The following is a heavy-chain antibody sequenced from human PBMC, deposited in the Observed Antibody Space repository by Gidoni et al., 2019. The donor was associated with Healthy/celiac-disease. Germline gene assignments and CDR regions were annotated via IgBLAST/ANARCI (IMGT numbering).Heavy chain of an antibody. V-gene: IGHV3-21*01. J-gene: IGHJ4*02. CDR2: ISSSSSYI. D-gene: IGHD6-19*01. CDR1: GFTSGSYS. CDR3: ARAGSSGWQPLPNFDY. Sequence: EVQLVESGGGLVKPRGSLRLSCAASGFTSGSYSMNWVRQAPGKGLEWVSSISSSSSYIYYADSVKGRFTISMDDAKNSLFLQMNSLRAEDTAVYYCARAGSSGWQPLPNFDYWGQGTLVTVSS.